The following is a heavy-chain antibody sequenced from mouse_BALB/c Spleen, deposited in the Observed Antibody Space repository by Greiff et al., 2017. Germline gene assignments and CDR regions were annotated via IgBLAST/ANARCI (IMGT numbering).Heavy chain of an antibody. CDR1: GFTFSSYA. Sequence: DVKLVESGGGLVKPGGSLKLSCAASGFTFSSYAMSWVHQTPEKRLEWVATISSGGSYTYYPDSVKGRFTISRDNAKNTLYLQMSSLRSEDTAMYYCARRNYYCYYFDYWGQGTPLTVSA. J-gene: IGHJ2*01. CDR2: ISSGGSYT. CDR3: ARRNYYCYYFDY. D-gene: IGHD1-2*01. V-gene: IGHV5-9-3*01.